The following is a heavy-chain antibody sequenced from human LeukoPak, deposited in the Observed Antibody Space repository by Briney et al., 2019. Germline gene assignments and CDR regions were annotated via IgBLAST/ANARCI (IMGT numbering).Heavy chain of an antibody. CDR1: GGPISSSSYY. CDR2: IYYSGST. CDR3: ARFQQWLANFDY. Sequence: SETLSLTCTVSGGPISSSSYYWGWIRQPPGKGLEWIGSIYYSGSTYYNPSLKSRVTISVDTSKNQFSLKLSSVTAADTAVYYCARFQQWLANFDYWGQGTLVTVSS. J-gene: IGHJ4*02. D-gene: IGHD6-19*01. V-gene: IGHV4-39*07.